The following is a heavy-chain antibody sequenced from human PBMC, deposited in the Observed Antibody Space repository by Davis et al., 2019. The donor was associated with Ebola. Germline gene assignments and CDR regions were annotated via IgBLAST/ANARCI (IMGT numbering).Heavy chain of an antibody. Sequence: PGGSLRLSCAASQFTFSTFAIHWVRQAPGKGLEWLAVISHDGNNKDYTDSVKGRFTISRDNAKNSLHLQMDNLRAEDTAVYYCAREAAHCGGDCHDYWGQGTLVTVSS. J-gene: IGHJ4*02. V-gene: IGHV3-30-3*01. CDR3: AREAAHCGGDCHDY. CDR2: ISHDGNNK. CDR1: QFTFSTFA. D-gene: IGHD2-21*01.